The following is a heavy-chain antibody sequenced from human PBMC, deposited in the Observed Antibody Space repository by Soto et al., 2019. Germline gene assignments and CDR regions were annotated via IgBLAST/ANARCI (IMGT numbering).Heavy chain of an antibody. CDR2: INPNSGAT. V-gene: IGHV1-2*04. CDR3: ARVHCAISMGRGIITRYFYYGMDV. Sequence: GASVKVSCKASGYTFTDYYLYWVRQAPGQGLEWMGWINPNSGATNYAQKFQGWITMTRDTSISTAYMEVRRLKSDDTALYYCARVHCAISMGRGIITRYFYYGMDVWGQGTTVTVSS. D-gene: IGHD3-10*01. CDR1: GYTFTDYY. J-gene: IGHJ6*02.